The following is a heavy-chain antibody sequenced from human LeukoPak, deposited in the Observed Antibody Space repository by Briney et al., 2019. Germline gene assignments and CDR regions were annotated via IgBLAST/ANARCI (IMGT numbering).Heavy chain of an antibody. CDR3: ARHGSVVVVPAASYYYGMDV. CDR1: GGSISSYY. J-gene: IGHJ6*02. D-gene: IGHD2-2*01. Sequence: SETLSLTCTVSGGSISSYYWSWIRQPPGKGLEWIGYTYYSGSTNYNPSLKSRVTISVDTSKNQFSLKLSSVTAADTAVYYCARHGSVVVVPAASYYYGMDVWGQGTTVTVSS. V-gene: IGHV4-59*08. CDR2: TYYSGST.